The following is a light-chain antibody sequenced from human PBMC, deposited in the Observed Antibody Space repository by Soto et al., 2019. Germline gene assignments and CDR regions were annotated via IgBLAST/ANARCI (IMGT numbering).Light chain of an antibody. CDR3: QQANSFPLT. Sequence: EIQLNPAPPCVSATVGDRVTITCGASQGISGYLAWYQQKPGKVPKLLMYAASSLQSGVPLRFSGSGSGTDFTLTISSLQAEDSATYCCQQANSFPLTFGGGTKVDIK. CDR2: AAS. V-gene: IGKV1-12*01. J-gene: IGKJ4*02. CDR1: QGISGY.